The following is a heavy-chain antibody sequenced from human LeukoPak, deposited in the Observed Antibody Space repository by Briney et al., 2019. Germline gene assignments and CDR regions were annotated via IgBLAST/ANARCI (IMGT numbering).Heavy chain of an antibody. CDR2: IYPGDSDT. J-gene: IGHJ4*02. V-gene: IGHV5-51*01. D-gene: IGHD2-2*01. CDR3: ARRQGCSSTSCPPDS. Sequence: GESLKISCRGSGYSFTTYWIGWVRQMPGKGLEWIGIIYPGDSDTRYSPPFQGQVTMSADKSINTTYLQWSSLKASDTAMYYCARRQGCSSTSCPPDSWGQGTLVTVSS. CDR1: GYSFTTYW.